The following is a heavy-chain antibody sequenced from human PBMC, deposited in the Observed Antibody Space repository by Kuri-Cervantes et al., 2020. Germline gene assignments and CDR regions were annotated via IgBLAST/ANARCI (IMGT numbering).Heavy chain of an antibody. D-gene: IGHD3-3*01. Sequence: ASVKVSCKASGGTFSSYAISWVRQATGQGLEWMGWMNPNSGNTGYAQKFQGRVTMTRNTSISTAYMELSSLRSEDTAVYYCARVSYDFWAYYYMDVWGKGTTVTVSS. CDR1: GGTFSSYA. CDR2: MNPNSGNT. J-gene: IGHJ6*03. V-gene: IGHV1-8*02. CDR3: ARVSYDFWAYYYMDV.